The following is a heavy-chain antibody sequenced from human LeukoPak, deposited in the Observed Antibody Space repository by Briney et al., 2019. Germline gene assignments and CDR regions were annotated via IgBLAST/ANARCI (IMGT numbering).Heavy chain of an antibody. CDR3: ARDSTWRLDY. D-gene: IGHD5-12*01. CDR1: GFTFSSHW. CDR2: IKEDGSVK. J-gene: IGHJ4*02. V-gene: IGHV3-7*03. Sequence: GGSLRLSCTASGFTFSSHWMAWVRQPPGKGLEWVANIKEDGSVKYYVDSVKGRFTISRDDTKNALYLQMNSLRADDTAVCFCARDSTWRLDYWGQGTLITVSS.